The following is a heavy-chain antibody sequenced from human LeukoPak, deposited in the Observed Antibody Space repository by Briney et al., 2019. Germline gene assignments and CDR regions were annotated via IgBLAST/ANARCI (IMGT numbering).Heavy chain of an antibody. D-gene: IGHD2-21*02. CDR1: GYSISSGYY. Sequence: SSETLSLTCTVSGYSISSGYYWGWIRQPPGKGLEWIGSIYHSGSTYYNPSLKSRVTIPVDTSKNQFSLKLSSVTAADTAVYYCAREGHIVVVTASGGFDYWGQGTLVTVSS. CDR2: IYHSGST. CDR3: AREGHIVVVTASGGFDY. V-gene: IGHV4-38-2*02. J-gene: IGHJ4*02.